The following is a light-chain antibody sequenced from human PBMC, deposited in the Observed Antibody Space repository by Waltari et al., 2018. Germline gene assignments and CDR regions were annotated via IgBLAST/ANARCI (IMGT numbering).Light chain of an antibody. V-gene: IGKV3-20*01. CDR1: QSVSSRY. CDR3: QQYGSSPPIT. CDR2: GAS. J-gene: IGKJ5*01. Sequence: EIVLTQSPGTLSLSPGERATLPCRASQSVSSRYLAWYQQKPGQAPRLPIYGASSRATGIPDRFSGSGSGTDFTLTISRLEPEDFAVYYCQQYGSSPPITFGQGTRLEIK.